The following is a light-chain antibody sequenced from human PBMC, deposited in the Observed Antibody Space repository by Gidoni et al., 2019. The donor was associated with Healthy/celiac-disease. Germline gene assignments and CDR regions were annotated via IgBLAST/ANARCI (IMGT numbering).Light chain of an antibody. J-gene: IGKJ3*01. V-gene: IGKV1-39*01. Sequence: IHMTQSPSSLSASVGDRVTITCRASQSISSYLNWYQQKPGKAPKLLIYAASSLQSGVPSRFSGSGSGTDLTITISSLQHEDFATYYCQQSYSTPFTFGPGTKVDIK. CDR2: AAS. CDR1: QSISSY. CDR3: QQSYSTPFT.